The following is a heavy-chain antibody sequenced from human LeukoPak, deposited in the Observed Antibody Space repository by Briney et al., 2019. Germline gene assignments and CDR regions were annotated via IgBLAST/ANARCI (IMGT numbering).Heavy chain of an antibody. CDR3: ARVVGRFLEWPQNWFDP. D-gene: IGHD3-3*01. Sequence: SETLSLTCTVSGGSISSSSYYWGWIRQPPGKGLEWIGSICYSGSTYYNPSLKSRVTISVDTSKNQFSLKLSSVTAADTAVYYCARVVGRFLEWPQNWFDPWGQGTLVTVSS. CDR2: ICYSGST. J-gene: IGHJ5*02. CDR1: GGSISSSSYY. V-gene: IGHV4-39*07.